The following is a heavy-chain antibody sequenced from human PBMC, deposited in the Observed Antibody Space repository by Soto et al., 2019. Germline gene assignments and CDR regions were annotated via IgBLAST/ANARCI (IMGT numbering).Heavy chain of an antibody. J-gene: IGHJ6*03. CDR2: ISDSGNT. D-gene: IGHD6-19*01. CDR3: VRGNSGWSPYRSRLFHFYYMDV. V-gene: IGHV4-59*08. Sequence: PSETLSLTCAVYGGSFSSYYWTWIRQPPGKGLEWLGYISDSGNTNYNPSLKSRVAMSIDTSKRQLSLNLWSLTAADTAVYYCVRGNSGWSPYRSRLFHFYYMDVWGKGTTVTVSS. CDR1: GGSFSSYY.